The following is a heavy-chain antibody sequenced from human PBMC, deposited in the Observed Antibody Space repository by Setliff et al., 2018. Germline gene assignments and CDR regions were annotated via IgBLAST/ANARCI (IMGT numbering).Heavy chain of an antibody. CDR2: IFYNGNT. D-gene: IGHD3-22*01. J-gene: IGHJ5*02. Sequence: PSETLSLTCNVSGDFISSGGYTWNWIRQHPEMGLEWIGYIFYNGNTFYNPSLQSRVTISVDTSKNQFSLKLTSLNAADSAVYYCARASHSYGSPNWFDPWGPGTLVTVFS. V-gene: IGHV4-31*03. CDR1: GDFISSGGYT. CDR3: ARASHSYGSPNWFDP.